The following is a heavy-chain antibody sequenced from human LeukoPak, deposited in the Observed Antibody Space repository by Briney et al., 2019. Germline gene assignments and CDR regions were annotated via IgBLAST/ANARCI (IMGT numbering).Heavy chain of an antibody. CDR3: TRAGTDYYYDYVDV. Sequence: SETLSLTCSVSGASIRNYYWSWVRQPAGKRLEWIGRIHTSGGTDYSPSLKSRVTMSVDSSKNQFSLNLNSVTAADTAVYYCTRAGTDYYYDYVDVWGKGTTVTVSS. J-gene: IGHJ6*03. CDR1: GASIRNYY. D-gene: IGHD1-7*01. V-gene: IGHV4-4*07. CDR2: IHTSGGT.